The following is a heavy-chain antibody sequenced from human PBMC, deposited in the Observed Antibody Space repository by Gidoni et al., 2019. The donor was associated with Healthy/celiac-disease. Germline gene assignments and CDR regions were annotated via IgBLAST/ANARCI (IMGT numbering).Heavy chain of an antibody. D-gene: IGHD6-6*01. CDR3: ARGPERYSSSPPFDY. V-gene: IGHV4-59*01. J-gene: IGHJ4*02. CDR1: GGSISSYY. Sequence: QVQLQESGPGLVKPSETLSLTRTVSGGSISSYYWSWIRQPPGKGLEWIGYIYYSGGTNYNPSLKSRVTISVDTSKSQFSLKLSSVTAADTAVYYCARGPERYSSSPPFDYWGQGTLVTVSS. CDR2: IYYSGGT.